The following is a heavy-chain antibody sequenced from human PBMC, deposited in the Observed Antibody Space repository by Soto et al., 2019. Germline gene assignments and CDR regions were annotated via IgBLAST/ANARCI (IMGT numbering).Heavy chain of an antibody. CDR2: ISSSSSYI. J-gene: IGHJ2*01. CDR3: ARVTPLIWYFDL. CDR1: GFTFSSYS. V-gene: IGHV3-21*01. Sequence: GGSLRLSCAASGFTFSSYSMNWVRQAPGKGLEWVSSISSSSSYIYYADSVKGRFTISRDNAKNSLYLQMNSLRAGDTAVYYCARVTPLIWYFDLWGRGTLVTVSS. D-gene: IGHD2-8*01.